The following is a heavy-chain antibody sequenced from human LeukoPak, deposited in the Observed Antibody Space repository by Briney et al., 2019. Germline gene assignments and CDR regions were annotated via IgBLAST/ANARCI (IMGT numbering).Heavy chain of an antibody. CDR2: INPNSGGT. Sequence: ASVKVSCKASGYTFTGYYMHWVRQAPGRGLEWMGWINPNSGGTNYAQKFQGRVTMTRDTSISTAYMELSRLRSDDTAVYYCASLQYSSSWHFDYWRQGTLVTVSS. CDR3: ASLQYSSSWHFDY. V-gene: IGHV1-2*02. CDR1: GYTFTGYY. J-gene: IGHJ4*02. D-gene: IGHD6-13*01.